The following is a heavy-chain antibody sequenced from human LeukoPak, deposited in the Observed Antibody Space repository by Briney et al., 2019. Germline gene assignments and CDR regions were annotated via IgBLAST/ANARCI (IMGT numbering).Heavy chain of an antibody. V-gene: IGHV3-30*04. Sequence: GRSLRLSCAASGFTFSSYAMHWVRQAPGKGLEWVAVISYDGSNKYYADSVKGRFTISRDNSKNTLYLQMNSLRAGDTAVYYCARDGNWNDQIPYFDYWGQGTLVTVSS. CDR2: ISYDGSNK. CDR1: GFTFSSYA. D-gene: IGHD1-1*01. J-gene: IGHJ4*02. CDR3: ARDGNWNDQIPYFDY.